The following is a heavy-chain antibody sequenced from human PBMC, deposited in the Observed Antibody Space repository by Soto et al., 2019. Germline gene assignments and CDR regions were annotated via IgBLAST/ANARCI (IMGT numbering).Heavy chain of an antibody. CDR2: IWYDGSNK. CDR1: GFTFSSYG. Sequence: QVQLVESGGGVVQPGRSLRLSCAASGFTFSSYGMHWVRQAPGKGLEWVAVIWYDGSNKYYADSVKGRFTISRDNSKNTLYLQMNSLRAEDTAVYYCARCSGGSCYSNWFDPWGQGTLVTVSS. J-gene: IGHJ5*02. CDR3: ARCSGGSCYSNWFDP. D-gene: IGHD2-15*01. V-gene: IGHV3-33*01.